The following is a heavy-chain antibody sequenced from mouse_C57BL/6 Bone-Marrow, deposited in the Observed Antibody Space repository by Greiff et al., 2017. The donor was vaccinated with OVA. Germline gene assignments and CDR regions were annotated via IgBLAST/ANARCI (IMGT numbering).Heavy chain of an antibody. D-gene: IGHD1-1*01. CDR1: GFTFSSYA. CDR3: ARSPITTVDY. Sequence: EVQVVESGGGLVKPGGSLKLSCAASGFTFSSYAMSWVRQTPEKRLEWVATISDGGSYTYYPDNVKGRFTISRDNAKNNLYLQMSHLKSEDTAVYYCARSPITTVDYWGQGTTLTVSS. CDR2: ISDGGSYT. J-gene: IGHJ2*01. V-gene: IGHV5-4*01.